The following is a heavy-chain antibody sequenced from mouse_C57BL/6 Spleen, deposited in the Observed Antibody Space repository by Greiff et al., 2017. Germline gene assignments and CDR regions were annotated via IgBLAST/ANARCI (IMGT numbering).Heavy chain of an antibody. J-gene: IGHJ2*01. CDR2: IYPGSGNT. D-gene: IGHD3-1*01. CDR3: ARAPLSGPFYY. Sequence: QVQLKQSGAELVRPGASVKLSCKASGYTFTDYYINWVKQRPGQGLEWIARIYPGSGNTYYNEKFKGKATLTAEKSSSTAYMQLSSLTSEDSAVYFCARAPLSGPFYYWGQGTTLTVSS. CDR1: GYTFTDYY. V-gene: IGHV1-76*01.